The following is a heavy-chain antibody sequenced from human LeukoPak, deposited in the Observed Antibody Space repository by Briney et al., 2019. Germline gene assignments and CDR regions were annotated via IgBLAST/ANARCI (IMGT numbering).Heavy chain of an antibody. CDR3: ARDRGYYYGSGRTRYYFDY. CDR1: GYTFTSYG. J-gene: IGHJ4*02. Sequence: ASVKVSCKASGYTFTSYGISWVRQAPGQGLEWMGWISAYNGNTNYAQKLQGRVTMTTDASTSTAYMELRSLRSDDTAVYYCARDRGYYYGSGRTRYYFDYWGQGTLVTVSS. V-gene: IGHV1-18*01. D-gene: IGHD3-10*01. CDR2: ISAYNGNT.